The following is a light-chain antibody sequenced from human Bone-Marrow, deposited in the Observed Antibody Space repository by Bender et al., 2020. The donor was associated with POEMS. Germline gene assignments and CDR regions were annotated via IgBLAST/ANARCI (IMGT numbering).Light chain of an antibody. Sequence: QSALTQPASVSGSPGQSITISCTGTSSDVGANNYVSWYQQHPGKAPKLMIYDVSNRPSGVSNRFSGSKSGNTASLTISGLQAEDEADYYCCSYAGTNTFDNYVFGTGTQVTVL. J-gene: IGLJ1*01. CDR2: DVS. CDR1: SSDVGANNY. CDR3: CSYAGTNTFDNYV. V-gene: IGLV2-14*03.